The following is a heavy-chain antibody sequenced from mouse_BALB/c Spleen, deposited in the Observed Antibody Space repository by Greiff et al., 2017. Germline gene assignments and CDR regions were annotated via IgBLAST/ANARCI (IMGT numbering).Heavy chain of an antibody. CDR1: GYAFTNYW. Sequence: QVHVKQSGAELVRPGTSVKISCKASGYAFTNYWLGWVKQRPGHGLEWIGDIYPGSGNTYYNEKFKGKATLTADKSSSTAYMQLSSLTSEDSAVYFCARFTTVVARYYFDYWGQGTTLTVSS. CDR3: ARFTTVVARYYFDY. D-gene: IGHD1-1*01. CDR2: IYPGSGNT. V-gene: IGHV1-63*01. J-gene: IGHJ2*01.